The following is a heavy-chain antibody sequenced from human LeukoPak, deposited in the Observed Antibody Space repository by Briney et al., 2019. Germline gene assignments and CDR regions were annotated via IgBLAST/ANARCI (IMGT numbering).Heavy chain of an antibody. CDR2: VYTDGNI. J-gene: IGHJ3*02. CDR1: GFTVSGNY. CDR3: AKPRGITIFGVVSDAFDI. Sequence: PGGSLRLSCTASGFTVSGNYMSWVRQAPGKGLEWVSVVYTDGNIYYADSVRGRFTISRDNSKNTLYLQMNSLRAEDTAVYYCAKPRGITIFGVVSDAFDIWGQGTMVTVSS. V-gene: IGHV3-53*05. D-gene: IGHD3-3*01.